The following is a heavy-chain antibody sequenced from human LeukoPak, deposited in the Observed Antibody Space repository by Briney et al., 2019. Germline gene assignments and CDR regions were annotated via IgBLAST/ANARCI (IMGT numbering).Heavy chain of an antibody. J-gene: IGHJ4*02. CDR2: ISGSGGST. CDR3: ARDRDSYFDY. Sequence: PGGSLRLSCAASGFTFSSYAMSWVRQAPGKGLEWVSAISGSGGSTYYADSVKGRFTISRDNAKNSLYLQMNSLRAEDTAVYYCARDRDSYFDYWGQGTLVTVSS. CDR1: GFTFSSYA. V-gene: IGHV3-23*01.